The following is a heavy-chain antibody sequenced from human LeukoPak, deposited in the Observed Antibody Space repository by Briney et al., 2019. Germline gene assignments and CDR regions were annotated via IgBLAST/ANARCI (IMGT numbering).Heavy chain of an antibody. J-gene: IGHJ4*02. CDR2: IKLDGSEK. D-gene: IGHD3-10*01. CDR3: ARGSGNFDY. CDR1: GFTFSSYW. Sequence: GGSLRLSCAASGFTFSSYWMSWVRQAPGKGLEWVANIKLDGSEKYYVDSVKGRFTISRDNAKNSLYLQMNSLGADDTAVYYCARGSGNFDYWGQGTQVTVSS. V-gene: IGHV3-7*01.